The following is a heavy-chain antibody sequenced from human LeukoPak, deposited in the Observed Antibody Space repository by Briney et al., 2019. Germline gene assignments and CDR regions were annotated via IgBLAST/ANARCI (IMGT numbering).Heavy chain of an antibody. CDR3: ARVGTGNFDR. CDR1: GGSITSYY. CDR2: IYYNGGA. D-gene: IGHD1-1*01. Sequence: PSETLSLTCTVSGGSITSYYWSWIRQPPGKGLEWLGYIYYNGGANYNPSLKSRVTLSIDTSNNQFSLKLSSVTAADTAVYYCARVGTGNFDRWGRGTLVTVSS. J-gene: IGHJ4*01. V-gene: IGHV4-59*01.